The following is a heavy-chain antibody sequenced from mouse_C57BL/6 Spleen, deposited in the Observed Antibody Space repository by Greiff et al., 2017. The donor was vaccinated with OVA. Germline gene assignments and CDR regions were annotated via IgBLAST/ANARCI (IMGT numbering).Heavy chain of an antibody. V-gene: IGHV1-50*01. CDR3: ARAIGGDWYFDV. D-gene: IGHD3-1*01. CDR2: IDPSDSYT. Sequence: QVQLQQPGAELVKPGASVKLSCKASGYTFTSYWMQWVKQRPGQGLEWIGEIDPSDSYTNYNQKFKGKATLTVDTSSSTAYMQLSSLTSEDSAVYYCARAIGGDWYFDVWGTGTTVTVSS. CDR1: GYTFTSYW. J-gene: IGHJ1*03.